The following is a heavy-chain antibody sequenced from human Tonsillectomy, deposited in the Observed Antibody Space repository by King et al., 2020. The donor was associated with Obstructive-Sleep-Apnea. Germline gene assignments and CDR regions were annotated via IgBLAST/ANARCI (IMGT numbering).Heavy chain of an antibody. CDR1: GYSISSGYY. Sequence: VQLQESGPGLVKPSETLSLTCTVSGYSISSGYYWGWIRQPPGKGLEWNGSINHRGRTYYNPSLKSRVTISVDTSKNQFSLKLYSVTAADTAVYYCARGAEVAGAAIDYWGQGTLVTVSS. CDR3: ARGAEVAGAAIDY. CDR2: INHRGRT. D-gene: IGHD1-26*01. V-gene: IGHV4-38-2*02. J-gene: IGHJ4*02.